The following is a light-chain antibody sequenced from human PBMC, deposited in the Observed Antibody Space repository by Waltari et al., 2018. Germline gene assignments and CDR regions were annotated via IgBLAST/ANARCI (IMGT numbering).Light chain of an antibody. J-gene: IGLJ2*01. Sequence: QSALTQPASVSGSPGQSITISCTSDVGDYHLVPWYQQRPGTAPKPKIYGATKRPSGVSDRFSGSKSVNTASLTISGLQAEDEADYYCCTFTSSGTWVFGGGTKLTVL. CDR1: SDVGDYHL. CDR2: GAT. CDR3: CTFTSSGTWV. V-gene: IGLV2-23*01.